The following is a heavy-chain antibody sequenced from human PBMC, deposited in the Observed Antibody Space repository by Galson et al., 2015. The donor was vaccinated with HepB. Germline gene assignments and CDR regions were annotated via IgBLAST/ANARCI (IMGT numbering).Heavy chain of an antibody. CDR1: GYTLTELS. CDR3: ATPSSRRCDSSSYYGLYDN. D-gene: IGHD3-22*01. CDR2: FDPEDGET. Sequence: SVKVSCKVSGYTLTELSMHWVRQAPGKGLEWMGGFDPEDGETFLAQKFQGRVTMTEDTSTDTAYMELSSLRSEDTAVYYCATPSSRRCDSSSYYGLYDNWGQGLLVPVSS. J-gene: IGHJ4*02. V-gene: IGHV1-24*01.